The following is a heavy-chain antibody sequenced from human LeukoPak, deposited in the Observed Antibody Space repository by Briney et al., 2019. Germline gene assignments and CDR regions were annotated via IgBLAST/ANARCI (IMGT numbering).Heavy chain of an antibody. Sequence: PGGSLRLSCAASGFTFSSYAMHWVRQAPGKGLEWVAVISYDGSNKYYADSVKGRFTISRDNAKNSLYLQMNSLRAEDTAVYYCARDTGQWLVLYFDLWGRGTLVTVSS. CDR1: GFTFSSYA. D-gene: IGHD6-19*01. CDR2: ISYDGSNK. CDR3: ARDTGQWLVLYFDL. V-gene: IGHV3-30-3*01. J-gene: IGHJ2*01.